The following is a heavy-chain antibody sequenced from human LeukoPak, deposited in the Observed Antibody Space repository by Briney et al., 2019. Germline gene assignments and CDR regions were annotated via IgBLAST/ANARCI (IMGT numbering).Heavy chain of an antibody. CDR2: ICTSGST. J-gene: IGHJ4*02. CDR1: GGSISSGSYY. Sequence: SETLSLTCTVSGGSISSGSYYWSWIRQPAGKGLEWIGRICTSGSTNYNPSLKSRVTISVDTSKNQFSLKLSSVTAADTAVYYCARLNVDIVATTFDYWGQGTLVTVSS. V-gene: IGHV4-61*02. CDR3: ARLNVDIVATTFDY. D-gene: IGHD5-12*01.